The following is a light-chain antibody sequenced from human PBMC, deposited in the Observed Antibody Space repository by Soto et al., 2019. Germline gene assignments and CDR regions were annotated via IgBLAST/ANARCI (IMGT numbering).Light chain of an antibody. CDR1: QSISNH. J-gene: IGKJ5*01. Sequence: EIQMTQSLSSLSASVRHRITITCRASQSISNHLNWYQQTPGKAPKLLIYDVYKLETGVPSRFSGSGSGTDFTLTISSLQPEDSATDVGQQYDDLPTTFGQGTRLEIK. V-gene: IGKV1-33*01. CDR3: QQYDDLPTT. CDR2: DVY.